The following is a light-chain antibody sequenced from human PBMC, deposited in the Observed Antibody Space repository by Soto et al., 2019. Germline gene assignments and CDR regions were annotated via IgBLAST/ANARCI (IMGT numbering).Light chain of an antibody. Sequence: EIVLTQSPGTLSLSPGERATLSCRASQSVSSTYLAWYQQKPGQAPRLLISGASSRATGIPDRFSGSGSGTDFTLTISRLEPEDFAVYYCQQYGGSPLITFGQGTRLDIK. CDR3: QQYGGSPLIT. CDR1: QSVSSTY. J-gene: IGKJ5*01. CDR2: GAS. V-gene: IGKV3-20*01.